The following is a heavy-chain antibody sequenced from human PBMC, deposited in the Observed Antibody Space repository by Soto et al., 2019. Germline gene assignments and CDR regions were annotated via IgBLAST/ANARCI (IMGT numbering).Heavy chain of an antibody. J-gene: IGHJ4*02. Sequence: GGSLRLSCAASGFTFSSYAMSWVRQAPGKGLEWVSIISGSGGSTYYADSVKGRFTISRDNSKSTLYLQMNGLRAEDTAVYYCTTKGPSSWTNFDYWGQGSLVTVSS. CDR2: ISGSGGST. CDR3: TTKGPSSWTNFDY. CDR1: GFTFSSYA. D-gene: IGHD6-13*01. V-gene: IGHV3-23*01.